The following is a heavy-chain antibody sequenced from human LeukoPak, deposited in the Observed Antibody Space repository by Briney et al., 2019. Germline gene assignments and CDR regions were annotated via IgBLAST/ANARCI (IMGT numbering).Heavy chain of an antibody. CDR1: GGSISSGDYY. V-gene: IGHV4-30-4*01. Sequence: SETLSLTCTVSGGSISSGDYYWSWIRQPPGKGPEWVGYIYYSGSTYYNPSLKSRVTISVDTSKNQFSLKLSSVTAADTAVYYCARDNAAAAVDWFDPWGQGTLVTVSS. D-gene: IGHD6-13*01. CDR3: ARDNAAAAVDWFDP. J-gene: IGHJ5*02. CDR2: IYYSGST.